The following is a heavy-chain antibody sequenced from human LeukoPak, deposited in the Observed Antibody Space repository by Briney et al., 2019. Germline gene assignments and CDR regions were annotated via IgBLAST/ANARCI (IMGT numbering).Heavy chain of an antibody. Sequence: GGSLRLSCAASGFTFSSYSMNWVRQAPGKGLEWVSVIYSGGSTYYADSVKGRFTISRDNSKNTLYLQMNSLRAEDTAVYYCARGPTMIAFDYWGQGTLVTVSS. CDR3: ARGPTMIAFDY. CDR2: IYSGGST. V-gene: IGHV3-66*02. D-gene: IGHD3-22*01. CDR1: GFTFSSYS. J-gene: IGHJ4*02.